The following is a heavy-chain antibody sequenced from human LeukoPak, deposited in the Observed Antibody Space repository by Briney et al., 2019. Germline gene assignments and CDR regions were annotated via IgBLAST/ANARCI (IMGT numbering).Heavy chain of an antibody. CDR2: IYYSGST. D-gene: IGHD2/OR15-2a*01. V-gene: IGHV4-39*01. Sequence: PSETLSLTCTVSGGSISSSSYYWGWIRQPPGKGLEWIGSIYYSGSTYYNPSLKSRVTISVDTSKNQFSLKLSSVTAADTAVYYCARRERVYGPYGYAFDIWGQGTMVTVSS. CDR1: GGSISSSSYY. CDR3: ARRERVYGPYGYAFDI. J-gene: IGHJ3*02.